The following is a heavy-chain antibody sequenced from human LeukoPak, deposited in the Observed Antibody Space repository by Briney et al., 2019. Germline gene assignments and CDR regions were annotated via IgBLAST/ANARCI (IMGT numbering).Heavy chain of an antibody. Sequence: GGSLRLSCAASGFTFSSYDMHWVRQAPGKGLEWVALIWYDGSNKNYADSVKGRFTISRDNSKNTLFLQMNSLRAEDTAVYYCARNEGQQLSRSWFDPWGQGTLVTVSS. CDR3: ARNEGQQLSRSWFDP. CDR2: IWYDGSNK. D-gene: IGHD6-13*01. V-gene: IGHV3-33*01. CDR1: GFTFSSYD. J-gene: IGHJ5*02.